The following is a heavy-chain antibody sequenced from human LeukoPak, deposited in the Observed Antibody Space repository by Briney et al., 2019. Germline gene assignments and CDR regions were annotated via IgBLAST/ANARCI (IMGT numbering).Heavy chain of an antibody. D-gene: IGHD3-22*01. Sequence: ASVKVSCKASGHTFTGYYMHWVRQAPGQGLEWMGWINPNSGGTNYAQKFQGRVTMTRDTSISTAYMELSRLRSDDTAVYYCARGVYYYDSSGYYYEDAFDIWGQGTMVTVSS. CDR3: ARGVYYYDSSGYYYEDAFDI. J-gene: IGHJ3*02. CDR1: GHTFTGYY. CDR2: INPNSGGT. V-gene: IGHV1-2*02.